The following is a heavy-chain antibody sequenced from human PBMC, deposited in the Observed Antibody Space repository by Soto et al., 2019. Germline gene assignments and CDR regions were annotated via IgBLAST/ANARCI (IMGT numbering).Heavy chain of an antibody. Sequence: GGSLRLSCAASGFTFSSYEMNWVRQAPGKGLEWVSYISSSGSTIYYADSVKGRFTISRDNAKNSLYLQMNSLSAEDTAVYYCARGFDIVVVPANNWFDPWGQGTLVTVSS. CDR3: ARGFDIVVVPANNWFDP. V-gene: IGHV3-48*03. D-gene: IGHD2-2*01. J-gene: IGHJ5*02. CDR2: ISSSGSTI. CDR1: GFTFSSYE.